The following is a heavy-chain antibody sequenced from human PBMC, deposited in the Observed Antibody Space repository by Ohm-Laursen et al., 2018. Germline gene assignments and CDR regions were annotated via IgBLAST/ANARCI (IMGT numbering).Heavy chain of an antibody. J-gene: IGHJ4*02. Sequence: SLRLSCAASGFTFSSYEVNWVRQAPGKGLEWVSYISSSGSTTYYADSVKGRFTISRDNAKNSLYLQMNSLRAEDTAVYYCARGLRWATDFDYWGRGTLVTVSS. CDR1: GFTFSSYE. D-gene: IGHD5-12*01. CDR3: ARGLRWATDFDY. CDR2: ISSSGSTT. V-gene: IGHV3-48*03.